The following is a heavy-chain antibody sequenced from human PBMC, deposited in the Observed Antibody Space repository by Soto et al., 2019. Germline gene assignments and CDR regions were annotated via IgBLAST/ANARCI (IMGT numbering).Heavy chain of an antibody. CDR3: ARGLYSGRYYPPDY. CDR1: GDSISSGYY. J-gene: IGHJ4*02. D-gene: IGHD1-26*01. Sequence: SGTLSLTCAVSGDSISSGYYWAWIRQPPGKGLEWIGYIYYSGSTNYNPSLKSRVTISVDTSKNQFSLKLSSVTAADTAVYYCARGLYSGRYYPPDYWGQGTLVTVSS. CDR2: IYYSGST. V-gene: IGHV4-61*01.